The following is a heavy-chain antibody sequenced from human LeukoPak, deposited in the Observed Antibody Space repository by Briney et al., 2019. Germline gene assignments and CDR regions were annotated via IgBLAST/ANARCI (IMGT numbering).Heavy chain of an antibody. CDR2: IYSGGST. CDR1: GFTVSSNY. J-gene: IGHJ4*02. Sequence: GGSLRLSCAASGFTVSSNYMSWVRQAPGKGLEWVSVIYSGGSTYYADSVKGRFTISRDNSKNTLYLQMNSLRAEDTAVYYCARENTSCSGGTCYRTPFDYWGQGTLVTVSS. V-gene: IGHV3-66*01. D-gene: IGHD2-15*01. CDR3: ARENTSCSGGTCYRTPFDY.